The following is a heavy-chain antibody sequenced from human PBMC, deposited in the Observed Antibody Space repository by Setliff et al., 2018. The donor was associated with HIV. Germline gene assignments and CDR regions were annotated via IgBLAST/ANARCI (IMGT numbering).Heavy chain of an antibody. Sequence: SVKVSCKASGYTLTNYYIHWVRQSPGQGLEWMGWINPNNGDTEYEQKFQGRVTMTRVTSITTVYMEVTRLRSDDTAVYYCVRGKFRATWSLFADQYFDFWGRGTRVTVS. CDR1: GYTLTNYY. CDR3: VRGKFRATWSLFADQYFDF. D-gene: IGHD5-12*01. V-gene: IGHV1-2*02. J-gene: IGHJ4*02. CDR2: INPNNGDT.